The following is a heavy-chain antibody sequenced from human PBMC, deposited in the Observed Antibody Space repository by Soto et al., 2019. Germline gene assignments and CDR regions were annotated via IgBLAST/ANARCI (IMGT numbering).Heavy chain of an antibody. V-gene: IGHV3-30*18. J-gene: IGHJ4*02. D-gene: IGHD3-3*01. CDR1: GFTFSSYG. CDR3: AKDRESHFGVVIGGSDY. CDR2: ISYDGSNK. Sequence: GGSLRLSCAASGFTFSSYGMHWVRQAPGKGLEWVAVISYDGSNKYYADSVKGRFTISRDNSKNTLYLQMNSLRAEETAVYYCAKDRESHFGVVIGGSDYWGQGTLVTVSS.